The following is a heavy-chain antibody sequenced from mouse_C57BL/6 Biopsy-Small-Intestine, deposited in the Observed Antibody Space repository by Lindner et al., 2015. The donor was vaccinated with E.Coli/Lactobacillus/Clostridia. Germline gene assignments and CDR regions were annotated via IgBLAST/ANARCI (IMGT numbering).Heavy chain of an antibody. CDR3: ARKPNFYYGNSFYYAMDY. CDR1: GYTFTSYD. Sequence: VQLQESGPELVKPGASVKLSCKASGYTFTSYDINWVEQRPGQGLEWIGWIYPRDGSTKYNEKFKGKATLTVDTSSSTAYMELHSLTSEDSAVYFCARKPNFYYGNSFYYAMDYWGQGTSVTVSS. J-gene: IGHJ4*01. CDR2: IYPRDGST. D-gene: IGHD1-1*01. V-gene: IGHV1-85*01.